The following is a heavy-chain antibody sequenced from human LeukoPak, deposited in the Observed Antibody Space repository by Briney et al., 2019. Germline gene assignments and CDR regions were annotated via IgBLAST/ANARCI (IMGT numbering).Heavy chain of an antibody. CDR2: ISAYNGNT. CDR3: ARGETRRLYCSGGSCYWFDP. D-gene: IGHD2-15*01. V-gene: IGHV1-18*01. CDR1: GYTFTSYG. J-gene: IGHJ5*02. Sequence: ASVKVSCKASGYTFTSYGISWVRQAPGQGLEWMGWISAYNGNTNYAQKLQGRVTMTTDTSTSTAYMELRSLRSDDTAVYYCARGETRRLYCSGGSCYWFDPWGQGTLVTVSS.